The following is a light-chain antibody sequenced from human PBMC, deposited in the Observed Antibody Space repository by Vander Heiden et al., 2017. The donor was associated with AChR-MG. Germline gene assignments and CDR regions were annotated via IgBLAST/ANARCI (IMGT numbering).Light chain of an antibody. CDR3: SSYTSSSNVV. J-gene: IGLJ2*01. V-gene: IGLV2-14*01. CDR1: SSDVGGYNY. CDR2: DVS. Sequence: QSALTQPASVPGSPGPSSTISCTGTSSDVGGYNYVSWYKQHPGKGHKLMIYDVSNRPSGVSNRFSGSKSGNTASLTISGLQAEDEADYYCSSYTSSSNVVFGGGTKLTGL.